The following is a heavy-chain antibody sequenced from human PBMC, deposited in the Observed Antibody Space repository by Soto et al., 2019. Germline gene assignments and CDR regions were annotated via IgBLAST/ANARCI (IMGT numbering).Heavy chain of an antibody. CDR1: GFTFSSYS. V-gene: IGHV3-48*01. D-gene: IGHD6-6*01. CDR3: ARDATRKSIAALY. Sequence: EVQLVESGGGLVQPGGSLRLSCAASGFTFSSYSMNWVRQAPGKGLEWVSYISSSSSTIYYADSVKGRFTISRDNAKNSLYLQVNSLRAEDTAVYYCARDATRKSIAALYWGQGTLVTVSS. J-gene: IGHJ4*02. CDR2: ISSSSSTI.